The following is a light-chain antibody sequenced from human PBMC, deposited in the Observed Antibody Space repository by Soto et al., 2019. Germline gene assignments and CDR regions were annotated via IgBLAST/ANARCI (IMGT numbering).Light chain of an antibody. CDR2: VAS. CDR1: QGIRND. Sequence: DIQMTQSPSSLSASVGDRVTITCRASQGIRNDLAWYQQKPGKAPNRLIYVASSLQSGVPSSFGGSGSGTEFTITISSLQPEDSATSPCLQQDSYPPTFGGGTKVEIK. V-gene: IGKV1-17*01. J-gene: IGKJ4*01. CDR3: LQQDSYPPT.